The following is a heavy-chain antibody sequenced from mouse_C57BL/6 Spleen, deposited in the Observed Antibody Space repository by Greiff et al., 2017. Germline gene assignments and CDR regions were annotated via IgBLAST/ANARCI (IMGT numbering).Heavy chain of an antibody. J-gene: IGHJ3*01. CDR1: GYTFTSYD. V-gene: IGHV1-85*01. Sequence: VQGVESGPELVKPGASVKLSCKASGYTFTSYDINWVKQRPGQGLEWIGWIYPRDGSTKYNEKFKGKATLTVDTSSSTAYMELHSLTSEDSAVYFCAREGGNGGFAYWGQGTLVTVSA. CDR2: IYPRDGST. D-gene: IGHD2-1*01. CDR3: AREGGNGGFAY.